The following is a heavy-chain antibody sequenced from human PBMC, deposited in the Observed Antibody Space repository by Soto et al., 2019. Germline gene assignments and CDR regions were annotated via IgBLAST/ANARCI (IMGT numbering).Heavy chain of an antibody. Sequence: PSETLSLTCTVSGGSISSGDYYWSWIRQPPWKGLEWIGYIYYSGSTYYNPSLKSRVTISVDTSKNQFSLKLSSVTAADTAVYYCASFSGYSYGSPRSPPQFDYWGQGTLVTVSS. D-gene: IGHD5-18*01. J-gene: IGHJ4*02. V-gene: IGHV4-30-4*01. CDR2: IYYSGST. CDR1: GGSISSGDYY. CDR3: ASFSGYSYGSPRSPPQFDY.